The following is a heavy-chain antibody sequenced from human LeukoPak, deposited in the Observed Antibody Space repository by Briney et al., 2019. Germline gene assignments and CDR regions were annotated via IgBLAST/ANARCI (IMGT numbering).Heavy chain of an antibody. D-gene: IGHD5-24*01. J-gene: IGHJ4*02. CDR3: ARHRLEGYNYPFDY. CDR1: GFSFASYW. V-gene: IGHV5-51*01. Sequence: GESLKISSKASGFSFASYWIAWVRQMPGKGLEWMGIIYLDDSDTRYSPSFQGQVTISADKSIRTAYLQWSSLKASDTAMYYCARHRLEGYNYPFDYWGQGTLVTVSS. CDR2: IYLDDSDT.